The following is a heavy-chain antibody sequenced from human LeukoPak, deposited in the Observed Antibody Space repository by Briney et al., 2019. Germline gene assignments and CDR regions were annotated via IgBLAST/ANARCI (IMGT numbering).Heavy chain of an antibody. Sequence: GGSLRLSCSASGFTFSSYAMHWVRQAPGKGLEYVSAISSNGGSTYYADPVKGRFTISRDNSKNTLYLQMSSLRAEDTAVYYCVKDGYSGYDPIPFDYWGQGTLVTVSS. V-gene: IGHV3-64D*06. CDR1: GFTFSSYA. CDR3: VKDGYSGYDPIPFDY. D-gene: IGHD5-12*01. CDR2: ISSNGGST. J-gene: IGHJ4*02.